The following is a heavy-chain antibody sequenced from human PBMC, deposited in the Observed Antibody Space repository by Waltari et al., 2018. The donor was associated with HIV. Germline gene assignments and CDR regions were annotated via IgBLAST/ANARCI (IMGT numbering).Heavy chain of an antibody. Sequence: GGSLRLSCAASGFTFSSYAMSWVRQAPGKGLEWLSAISGSGGSTYYADSVKGRFTISRDNSKNTLYLQMNSLRAEDTAVYYCAKGGYCSSTSCPRGMDVGGQGTTVTVSS. CDR3: AKGGYCSSTSCPRGMDV. V-gene: IGHV3-23*01. CDR2: ISGSGGST. D-gene: IGHD2-2*01. J-gene: IGHJ6*02. CDR1: GFTFSSYA.